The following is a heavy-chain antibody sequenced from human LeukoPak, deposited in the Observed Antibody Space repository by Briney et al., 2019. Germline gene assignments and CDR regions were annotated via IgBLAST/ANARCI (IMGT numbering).Heavy chain of an antibody. CDR2: IYYSGST. J-gene: IGHJ3*02. V-gene: IGHV4-39*07. Sequence: SETLSLTCTVSGGSISSSSYYWGWIRQPPGTGLEWIGSIYYSGSTYYNPSLKSRVTTSVDTSKNQFSLKLSSVTAADTAVYYCARVLGGGDYRDAFDIWGQGTMVTVSS. CDR3: ARVLGGGDYRDAFDI. D-gene: IGHD4-17*01. CDR1: GGSISSSSYY.